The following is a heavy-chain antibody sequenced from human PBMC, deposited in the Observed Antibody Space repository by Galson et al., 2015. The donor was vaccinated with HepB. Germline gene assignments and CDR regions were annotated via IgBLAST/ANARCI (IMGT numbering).Heavy chain of an antibody. D-gene: IGHD3-10*01. Sequence: SETLSLTCTVSGGSISSSSYYWGWIRQPPGKGLEWIGSIYYSGSTYYNPSLKSRVTISVDTSKNQFSLKLSSVTAADTAVYYCARHGLGVRGVIMSAFDIWGQGTMVTVSS. V-gene: IGHV4-39*01. CDR1: GGSISSSSYY. J-gene: IGHJ3*02. CDR2: IYYSGST. CDR3: ARHGLGVRGVIMSAFDI.